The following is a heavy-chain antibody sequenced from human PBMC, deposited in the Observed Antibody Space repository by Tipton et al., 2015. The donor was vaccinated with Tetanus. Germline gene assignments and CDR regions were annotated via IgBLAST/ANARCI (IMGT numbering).Heavy chain of an antibody. Sequence: TLSLTCTVSGGSVSSGSYYWSRIRQPPGKGLEWIGYIYHSGSTNYNPSLKSRVTISVDTSKNQFSLKLSSVTAADTAVYYCAREGYYDSSGYYYKGAFDIWGQGTMVTVSS. J-gene: IGHJ3*02. CDR1: GGSVSSGSYY. CDR2: IYHSGST. CDR3: AREGYYDSSGYYYKGAFDI. V-gene: IGHV4-61*01. D-gene: IGHD3-22*01.